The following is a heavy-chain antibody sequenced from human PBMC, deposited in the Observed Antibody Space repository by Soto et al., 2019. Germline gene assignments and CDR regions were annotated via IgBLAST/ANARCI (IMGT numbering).Heavy chain of an antibody. CDR3: ARHEPVNYDFWSGYYPGGYYYYYGMDV. CDR1: GYTFTSYG. J-gene: IGHJ6*01. D-gene: IGHD3-3*01. CDR2: ISASNGNT. Sequence: GASVKVCFKASGYTFTSYGISLVRQAPGQGLEWVGWISASNGNTNYAQKLQGRVTMTTDTSTSTAYMELRSLRSDDTAVYYCARHEPVNYDFWSGYYPGGYYYYYGMDVWGQGTPVTVSS. V-gene: IGHV1-18*04.